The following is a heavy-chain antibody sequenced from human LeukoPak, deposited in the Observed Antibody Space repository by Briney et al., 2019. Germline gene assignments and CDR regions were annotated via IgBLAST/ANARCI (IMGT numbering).Heavy chain of an antibody. J-gene: IGHJ4*02. CDR1: GFTFSDYY. D-gene: IGHD4-23*01. CDR2: ISSSSSYT. Sequence: KSGGSLRLSCAASGFTFSDYYMSWIRQAPGKGLEWVSYISSSSSYTNYADPVKGRFTISGDNAKNSLYLQMNSLRAEDTAVYYCARDSDGGNDYWGQGTLVTVSS. CDR3: ARDSDGGNDY. V-gene: IGHV3-11*05.